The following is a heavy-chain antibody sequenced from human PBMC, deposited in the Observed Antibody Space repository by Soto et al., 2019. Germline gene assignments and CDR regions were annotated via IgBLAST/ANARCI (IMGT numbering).Heavy chain of an antibody. CDR2: INHSGST. D-gene: IGHD3-3*01. Sequence: QVQLQQWGAGLLKPSETLSLTCAVYGGSFSGYYWSWIRQPPGKGLEWIGEINHSGSTNYNPSLKSRVTISVDTSKNQFSRKLSSVTAADTAVYYCASKSATDTNNWFDPWGQGTLVTVSS. CDR3: ASKSATDTNNWFDP. J-gene: IGHJ5*02. CDR1: GGSFSGYY. V-gene: IGHV4-34*01.